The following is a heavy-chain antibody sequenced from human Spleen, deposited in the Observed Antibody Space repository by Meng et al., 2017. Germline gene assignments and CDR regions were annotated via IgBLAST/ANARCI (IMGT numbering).Heavy chain of an antibody. CDR3: ATGAAAAAH. J-gene: IGHJ4*02. CDR1: GLSFTDAW. D-gene: IGHD6-13*01. Sequence: GESLKISCVASGLSFTDAWMSWVRQAPGKGLEWVGRIKRNSDGGTIDYAAPVKGRFTISRDDSKNTLYLQMDSLITEDTAVYFCATGAAAAAHWGQGTLVTVSS. V-gene: IGHV3-15*01. CDR2: IKRNSDGGTI.